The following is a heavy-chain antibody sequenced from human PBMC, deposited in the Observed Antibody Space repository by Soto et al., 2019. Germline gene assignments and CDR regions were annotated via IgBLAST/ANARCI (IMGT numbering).Heavy chain of an antibody. Sequence: VQLQESGPGLVRPSEALSLTCTVSGGSVSSGSYSRSWILQPPGKGLEWIGYIYYSGSTNYNPATQSRVTMSVDTAKNPVALKLSSVTAADTAVYYGARGEDSAMGTDYYYYGMDVWGQGTTVTVSS. CDR3: ARGEDSAMGTDYYYYGMDV. V-gene: IGHV4-61*01. D-gene: IGHD5-18*01. CDR1: GGSVSSGSYS. CDR2: IYYSGST. J-gene: IGHJ6*02.